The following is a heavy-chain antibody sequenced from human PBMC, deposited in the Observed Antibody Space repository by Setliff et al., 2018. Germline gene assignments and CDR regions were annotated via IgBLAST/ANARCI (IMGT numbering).Heavy chain of an antibody. V-gene: IGHV3-30*02. CDR3: SKGGYGVSRYYYHMDV. D-gene: IGHD2-8*01. CDR2: IRYDGSNK. J-gene: IGHJ6*03. CDR1: GCTFSSNG. Sequence: PGGSLRLSCAASGCTFSSNGMHWVRQAQGKGLEWVAFIRYDGSNKYYADSVKGRFTITRDNSKNKLYLPLNSLRAEDTAVYYCSKGGYGVSRYYYHMDVGGKGTTVTVSS.